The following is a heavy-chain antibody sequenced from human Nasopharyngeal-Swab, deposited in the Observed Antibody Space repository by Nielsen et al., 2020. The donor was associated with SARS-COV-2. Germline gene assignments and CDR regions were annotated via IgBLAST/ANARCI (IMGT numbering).Heavy chain of an antibody. V-gene: IGHV1-2*06. Sequence: ASVKVSCKTSGYTFIGYYIHWVRQAPGQGLEWMGRFNPNSGGTNYAQVLQGRVTMTGDTSISTAYMELSRVRSDDTAMYYCTRDRGSGYFDSWGQGTLVIVSS. CDR3: TRDRGSGYFDS. D-gene: IGHD3-3*01. J-gene: IGHJ4*02. CDR1: GYTFIGYY. CDR2: FNPNSGGT.